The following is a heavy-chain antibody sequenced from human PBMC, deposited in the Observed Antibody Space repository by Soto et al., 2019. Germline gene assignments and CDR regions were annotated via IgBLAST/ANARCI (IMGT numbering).Heavy chain of an antibody. V-gene: IGHV4-39*01. D-gene: IGHD3-22*01. CDR2: IYYSGST. CDR3: ARQASEYYYDSSGYSDYYYYGMDV. Sequence: SETLSLTCTVTGGSISSSSYYWGWIRQPPGKGLEWIGSIYYSGSTYYNPSLKSRVTISVDTSKNQFSLKLSSVTAADTAVYYCARQASEYYYDSSGYSDYYYYGMDVWGQGTTVTVSS. J-gene: IGHJ6*02. CDR1: GGSISSSSYY.